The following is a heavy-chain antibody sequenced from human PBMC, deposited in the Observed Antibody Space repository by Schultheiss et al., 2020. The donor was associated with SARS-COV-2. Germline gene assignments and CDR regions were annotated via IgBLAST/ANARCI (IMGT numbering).Heavy chain of an antibody. D-gene: IGHD2-2*01. CDR2: IYHSGTT. CDR3: ARITRGTDKCSSTSCRRGWFDP. J-gene: IGHJ5*02. V-gene: IGHV4-59*01. CDR1: GGSISSYY. Sequence: SETLSLTCTVSGGSISSYYWSWIRQPAGKGLEWIGEIYHSGTTNYSPSLKSRVTISVDTSKNQFSLKLSSVTAADTAVYYCARITRGTDKCSSTSCRRGWFDPWGQGTLVTVSS.